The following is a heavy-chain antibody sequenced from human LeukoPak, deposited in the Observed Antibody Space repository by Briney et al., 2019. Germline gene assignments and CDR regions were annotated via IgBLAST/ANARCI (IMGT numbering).Heavy chain of an antibody. J-gene: IGHJ5*02. CDR2: IYYSGST. V-gene: IGHV4-59*08. D-gene: IGHD3-3*01. CDR3: ARGVLEWSNWFDP. Sequence: SETLSLTCSVSIGSISSSKWWSWIRQPPGKGLEWIGYIYYSGSTNYNPSLKSRVTISVNTSKNQFSLKLSSVTAADTAVYYCARGVLEWSNWFDPWGQGTLVTVSS. CDR1: IGSISSSKW.